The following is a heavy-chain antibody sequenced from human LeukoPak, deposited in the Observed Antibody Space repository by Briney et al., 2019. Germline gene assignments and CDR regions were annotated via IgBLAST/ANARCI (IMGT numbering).Heavy chain of an antibody. CDR2: ISYDGSNK. Sequence: PGRSLRLSCAASGFTFSSYAMHWVRQAPGKGLEWVAVISYDGSNKYYADSVKGRFTISRDNSKNTLYLQMNSLRAGDTAVYYCARDPGYDSSGTTYSYGMDVWGQGTTVTVSS. V-gene: IGHV3-30*04. CDR3: ARDPGYDSSGTTYSYGMDV. J-gene: IGHJ6*02. D-gene: IGHD3-22*01. CDR1: GFTFSSYA.